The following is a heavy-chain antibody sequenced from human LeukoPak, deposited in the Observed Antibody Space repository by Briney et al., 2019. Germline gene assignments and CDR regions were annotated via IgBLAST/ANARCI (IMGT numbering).Heavy chain of an antibody. CDR3: ARGRLREFDP. Sequence: ASVKVSCRASGYPFMNYCISWVRQAPGEGLEWMGWISANNGNTNLVQRFQGRVTMTTDTSTSTVYMELRSLRSDDTAVYYCARGRLREFDPWGQGTLVTVSS. J-gene: IGHJ5*02. V-gene: IGHV1-18*01. CDR1: GYPFMNYC. D-gene: IGHD2-21*02. CDR2: ISANNGNT.